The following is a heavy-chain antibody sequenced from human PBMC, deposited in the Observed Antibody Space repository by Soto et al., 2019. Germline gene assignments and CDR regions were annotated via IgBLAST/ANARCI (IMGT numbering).Heavy chain of an antibody. CDR3: TTDSGMSPYSFDY. J-gene: IGHJ4*02. CDR1: GFTFSNSW. D-gene: IGHD1-26*01. CDR2: IMSKADGGTT. Sequence: GGSLRLSCATSGFTFSNSWVGWVRQAPGKGLEWVCRIMSKADGGTTDYAAHVKGRFTISRDDSKSTVYLQMNSLKNEDTAFYYCTTDSGMSPYSFDYWGQGTLVTVSS. V-gene: IGHV3-15*01.